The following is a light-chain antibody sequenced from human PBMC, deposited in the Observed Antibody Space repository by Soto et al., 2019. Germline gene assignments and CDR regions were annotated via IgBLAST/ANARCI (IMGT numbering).Light chain of an antibody. CDR1: SSDIGGHHF. Sequence: ALTQPASVSGSPGQSITISCTGTSSDIGGHHFVSWYQQQSGKAPKLVIYEVTDRPSGVSDRFSGSKSGNTASLTISGLQPEDEADYYCSSYTSSSLYVFGNGTKVTVL. CDR3: SSYTSSSLYV. CDR2: EVT. J-gene: IGLJ1*01. V-gene: IGLV2-14*01.